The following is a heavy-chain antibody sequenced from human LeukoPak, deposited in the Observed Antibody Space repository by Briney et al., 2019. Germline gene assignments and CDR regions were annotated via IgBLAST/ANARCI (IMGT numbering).Heavy chain of an antibody. D-gene: IGHD3-10*01. V-gene: IGHV1-2*02. CDR2: INPNSGGT. J-gene: IGHJ4*02. CDR1: GNTFTDYY. Sequence: ASVKVSCKASGNTFTDYYMHWVRQAPGQGLEWMGWINPNSGGTNYAQNFQGRVTMTRDTSISTAYMELSRLRSDDTAVYYCARDQLLWFGELLDDYWGQGTLVTVSS. CDR3: ARDQLLWFGELLDDY.